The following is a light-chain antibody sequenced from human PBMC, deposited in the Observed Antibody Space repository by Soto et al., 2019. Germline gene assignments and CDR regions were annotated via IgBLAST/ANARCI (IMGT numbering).Light chain of an antibody. J-gene: IGKJ2*01. CDR3: QQYNNWPQT. V-gene: IGKV3-15*01. CDR2: GAS. Sequence: EIVMTQSPATLSVSPGERATLSCRASQSVSSNLAWYQQKPGQAPRLLIYGASTRATGIPARFSGSGSGTEFTLTISGLQSEDFAVYYCQQYNNWPQTCGQGTKLEIK. CDR1: QSVSSN.